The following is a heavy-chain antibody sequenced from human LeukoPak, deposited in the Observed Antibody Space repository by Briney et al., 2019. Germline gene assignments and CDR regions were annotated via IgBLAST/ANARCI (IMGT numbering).Heavy chain of an antibody. CDR3: AQGGSPGAFDY. CDR2: INGDGSST. V-gene: IGHV3-74*01. J-gene: IGHJ4*02. D-gene: IGHD1-26*01. Sequence: GGSLRLSCAASGFTFSGYWMHWVRQAPGKGLVWVSRINGDGSSTSYADSVKGRFTISRDNARNTLYLQMNSLRVEDTAVYYCAQGGSPGAFDYWGQGTLVTVSS. CDR1: GFTFSGYW.